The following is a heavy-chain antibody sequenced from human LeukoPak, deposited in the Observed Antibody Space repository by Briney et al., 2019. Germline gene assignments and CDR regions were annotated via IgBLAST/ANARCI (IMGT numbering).Heavy chain of an antibody. CDR3: AREMARLFDY. D-gene: IGHD5-24*01. J-gene: IGHJ4*02. CDR1: GGSISSGSYY. CDR2: IYSSGST. Sequence: SETLGLTCAVSGGSISSGSYYWSWIRQPAGKGLEWIVRIYSSGSTNYNPSLKSRVTISVDTSKNQFSLKLSSVTAADTAVYYCAREMARLFDYWGQETLVTVSS. V-gene: IGHV4-61*02.